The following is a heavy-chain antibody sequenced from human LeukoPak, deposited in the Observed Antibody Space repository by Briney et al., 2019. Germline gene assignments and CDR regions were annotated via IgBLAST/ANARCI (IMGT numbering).Heavy chain of an antibody. CDR3: ARELFSFDY. D-gene: IGHD2-21*01. Sequence: ASVKVSCKASGYTFTSYGISWVRQAPGQGLEWMGWINPNSGGTNYAQKFQGRVTMTRDTSISTAYMELSRLRSDDTAVYYCARELFSFDYWGQGTLVTVSS. CDR1: GYTFTSYG. CDR2: INPNSGGT. J-gene: IGHJ4*02. V-gene: IGHV1-2*02.